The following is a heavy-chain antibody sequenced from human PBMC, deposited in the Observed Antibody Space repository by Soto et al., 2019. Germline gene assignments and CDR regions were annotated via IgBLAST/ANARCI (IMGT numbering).Heavy chain of an antibody. J-gene: IGHJ6*03. D-gene: IGHD3-10*01. CDR2: VSAGGGDT. V-gene: IGHV3-23*01. Sequence: EVQLLASGGGLVQPGGSLRLSCAASGFTFSNHAMTWVRQAPGKGLEWVSTVSAGGGDTYIAASVRGRFTISRDNSKDTLYLQMNSLRPEDTAVYFCAKDGASDYYYYYMDVWGKGTTVTVSS. CDR1: GFTFSNHA. CDR3: AKDGASDYYYYYMDV.